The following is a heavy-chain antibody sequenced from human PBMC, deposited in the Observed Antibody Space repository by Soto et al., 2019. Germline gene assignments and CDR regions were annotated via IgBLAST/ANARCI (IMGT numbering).Heavy chain of an antibody. V-gene: IGHV1-24*01. Sequence: QVQLVQSGAEVKKPGASVKVSCKVSGYTLTELSMHWVRQAPGKGLEWMGGFDPEDGETIYAQKFQGRVTMTEDTPTDTAYMELSSLRSEDTAVYSCATDHGGLGEVGYWGQGTLVTVSS. CDR1: GYTLTELS. CDR3: ATDHGGLGEVGY. CDR2: FDPEDGET. D-gene: IGHD3-16*01. J-gene: IGHJ4*02.